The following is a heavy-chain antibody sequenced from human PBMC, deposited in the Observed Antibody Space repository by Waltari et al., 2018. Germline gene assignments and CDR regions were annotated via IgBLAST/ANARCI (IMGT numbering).Heavy chain of an antibody. Sequence: QLQLQESGPGLVTPSQTLSLPCPVSGVSISSGGYYWSWIRQHPGKGLEWIGYIYYSGSTYYNPSLKSRVTISVDTSKNQFSLKLSSVTAADTAVYYCALQIGRLGDAFDIWGQGTMVTVSS. CDR3: ALQIGRLGDAFDI. CDR2: IYYSGST. V-gene: IGHV4-31*03. CDR1: GVSISSGGYY. J-gene: IGHJ3*02. D-gene: IGHD7-27*01.